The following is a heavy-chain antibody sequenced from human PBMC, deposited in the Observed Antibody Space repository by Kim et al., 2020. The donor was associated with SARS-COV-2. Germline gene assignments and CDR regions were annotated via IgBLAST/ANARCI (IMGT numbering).Heavy chain of an antibody. CDR1: GFTFGDYA. CDR3: TSSSWNWFDP. J-gene: IGHJ5*02. V-gene: IGHV3-49*03. Sequence: GGSLRLSCTASGFTFGDYAMSWFRQAPGKGLEGVGFIRSKAYGGTTEYAASVKGRFTISRDDSKSIAYLQMNSLKTEDTAVYYCTSSSWNWFDPWGQGTLVTVSS. CDR2: IRSKAYGGTT. D-gene: IGHD2-2*01.